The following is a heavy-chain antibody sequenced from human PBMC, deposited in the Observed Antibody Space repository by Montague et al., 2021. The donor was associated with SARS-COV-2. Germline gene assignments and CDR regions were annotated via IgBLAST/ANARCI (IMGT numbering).Heavy chain of an antibody. D-gene: IGHD2-21*02. V-gene: IGHV4-38-2*02. CDR1: GYFIGTGYY. CDR3: ARGRVTRAGFDY. CDR2: NYLHGNA. J-gene: IGHJ4*02. Sequence: SETQSLTCSVSGYFIGTGYYWGWIRQSPGKGLEWIGSNYLHGNAYYNPSLNSRVTISLDTSNDQFSLRLTSVTTSDTAVYYCARGRVTRAGFDYWGQGIRVIVSS.